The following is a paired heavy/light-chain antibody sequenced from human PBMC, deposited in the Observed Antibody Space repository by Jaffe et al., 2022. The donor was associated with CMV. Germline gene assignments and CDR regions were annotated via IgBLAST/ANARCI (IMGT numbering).Heavy chain of an antibody. V-gene: IGHV3-7*03. CDR3: GKEDGGVGSAFDI. CDR1: GFTFSNHH. Sequence: EVQLVQSGGGLVQPGGSLRLSCAASGFTFSNHHMTWVRQAPGKGLEWVANINEDGRDKYYADSVKGRFTISRDNTKNLLYLQMNNVRTEDTAIYFCGKEDGGVGSAFDIWGQGTMATVSS. CDR2: INEDGRDK. D-gene: IGHD1-26*01. J-gene: IGHJ3*02.
Light chain of an antibody. CDR1: SNNVGDQG. V-gene: IGLV10-54*04. J-gene: IGLJ3*02. CDR2: RNH. Sequence: QAGLTQPPSVSKGLRQTATLTCTGNSNNVGDQGVAWLQQHQGHPPKLLSYRNHNRPSGISERFSASRSGNTASLTIAGLQAEDEADYYCSAWDISLNIWVFGGGTKLTVL. CDR3: SAWDISLNIWV.